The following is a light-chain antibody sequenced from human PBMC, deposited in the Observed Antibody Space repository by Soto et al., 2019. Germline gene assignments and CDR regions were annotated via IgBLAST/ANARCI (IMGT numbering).Light chain of an antibody. J-gene: IGKJ1*01. CDR3: QQSYSTS. V-gene: IGKV1-39*01. CDR2: AAS. CDR1: QSISSY. Sequence: DIQMTQSPSSLSVSVGDRVTITCRASQSISSYLNWYQQKPGKAPKLLIYAASSLQSGVPSRFSGSGSGTDFTLTISSLQPEDFATYYCQQSYSTSFGQGTKVEIK.